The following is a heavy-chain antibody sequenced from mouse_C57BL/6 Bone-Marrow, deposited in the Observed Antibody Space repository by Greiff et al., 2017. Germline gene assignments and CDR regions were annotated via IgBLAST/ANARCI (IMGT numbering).Heavy chain of an antibody. Sequence: QVQLQQSGAELVKPGASVKISCKASGYAFSSYWMNWVKQRPGKGLEWIGQIYPGDGDTNYNGKFKGKATLTADKSSSTAYMQLRSLTSEDSAVYFCARCGYYSDCAMDYWGKGTSVTVSS. D-gene: IGHD2-3*01. V-gene: IGHV1-80*01. J-gene: IGHJ4*01. CDR2: IYPGDGDT. CDR3: ARCGYYSDCAMDY. CDR1: GYAFSSYW.